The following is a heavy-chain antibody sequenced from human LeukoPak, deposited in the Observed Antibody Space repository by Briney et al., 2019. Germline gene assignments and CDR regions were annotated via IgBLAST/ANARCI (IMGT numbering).Heavy chain of an antibody. Sequence: PGGSLRLSCAASGFSFSRCEMNWVRQAPGKGLEWVSYVSSSGGTVYYADSVKGRFTISRDNAKNSLYLQMNSLRAEDTAVYYCAELGITMIGGVWGKGTTVTISS. CDR1: GFSFSRCE. D-gene: IGHD3-10*02. CDR3: AELGITMIGGV. J-gene: IGHJ6*04. CDR2: VSSSGGTV. V-gene: IGHV3-48*03.